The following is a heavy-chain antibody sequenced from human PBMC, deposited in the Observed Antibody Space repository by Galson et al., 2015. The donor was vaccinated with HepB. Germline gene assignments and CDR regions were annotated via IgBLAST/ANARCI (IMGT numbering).Heavy chain of an antibody. CDR2: INRDGSST. J-gene: IGHJ4*02. CDR1: GFTFSNYW. V-gene: IGHV3-74*01. Sequence: SLRLSCAASGFTFSNYWIHWVRQAPGKGLEWVSRINRDGSSTINADSVKGRFTISRDNAKKTLYLQMNSLRAEDTAVYFCARGARSRAYWGQGGLGTVSS. D-gene: IGHD1-26*01. CDR3: ARGARSRAY.